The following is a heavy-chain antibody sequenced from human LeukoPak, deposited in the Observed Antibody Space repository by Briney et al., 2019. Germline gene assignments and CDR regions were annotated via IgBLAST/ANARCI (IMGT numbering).Heavy chain of an antibody. CDR3: ASTYGSGSSHDAFDI. D-gene: IGHD3-10*01. CDR1: GFTVSGNY. J-gene: IGHJ3*02. Sequence: GGSLRLSCAASGFTVSGNYMSWVRQAPGKGLEWVSVIYSGGSTYYADSVKGRFTISRDNSKNTLYLQMNSLRAEDTAVYYCASTYGSGSSHDAFDIWGQGTMVTVSS. V-gene: IGHV3-66*01. CDR2: IYSGGST.